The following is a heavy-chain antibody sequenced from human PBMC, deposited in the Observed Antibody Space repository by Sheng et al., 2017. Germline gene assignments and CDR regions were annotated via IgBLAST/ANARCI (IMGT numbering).Heavy chain of an antibody. J-gene: IGHJ6*02. CDR2: ISYDGSNK. Sequence: QVQLVESGGGVVQPGRSLRLSCAASGFTFSSYAMHWVSQAPGKGLEWVAVISYDGSNKYYADSVKGRFTISRDNSKNTLYLQMNSLRAEDTAVYYCARDQSAIVVVITTPGYVWGQGTTVTVSS. CDR1: GFTFSSYA. V-gene: IGHV3-30*04. D-gene: IGHD3-22*01. CDR3: ARDQSAIVVVITTPGYV.